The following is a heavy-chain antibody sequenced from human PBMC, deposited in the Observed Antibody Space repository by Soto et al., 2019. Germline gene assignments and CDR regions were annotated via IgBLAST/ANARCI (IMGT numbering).Heavy chain of an antibody. D-gene: IGHD5-18*01. J-gene: IGHJ4*02. V-gene: IGHV3-30*18. Sequence: QVQLVESGGGVVQPGRSLRLSCAASGFTFSSYGMHWVRQAPGKGLEWVAVISYDGSNKYYADSVKGRFTISRDNSKNTLDLQMNSLRAEDTAVYHCAKGYSYSLCDYWGQGTLVTVSS. CDR1: GFTFSSYG. CDR3: AKGYSYSLCDY. CDR2: ISYDGSNK.